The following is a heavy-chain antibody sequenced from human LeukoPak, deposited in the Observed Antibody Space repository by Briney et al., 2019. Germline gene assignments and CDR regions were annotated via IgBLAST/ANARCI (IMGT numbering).Heavy chain of an antibody. CDR1: GFTFSSYG. Sequence: GALRLSCAASGFTFSSYGMHWVRQAPGKGLEWVAFIRYDGSNKYYADSVKGRFTISRDNSKNTLYLQMNSLRAEDTAVYYCARGGGSGSYVWFDPWGQGTLVTVSS. V-gene: IGHV3-30*02. CDR3: ARGGGSGSYVWFDP. D-gene: IGHD1-26*01. J-gene: IGHJ5*02. CDR2: IRYDGSNK.